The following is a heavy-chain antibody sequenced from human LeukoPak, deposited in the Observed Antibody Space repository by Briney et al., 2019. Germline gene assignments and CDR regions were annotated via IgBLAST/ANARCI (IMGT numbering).Heavy chain of an antibody. D-gene: IGHD6-19*01. Sequence: GGSLRLSCAVSGFTVRGNYMSWVRQAPGKGLDWVSVMYSSGSTDYADSVKGRFTISRDNSKNTLYLQMNSLRVEDTAVYYCAREGGPYSSTLRGQWGQGTLVTVSS. CDR2: MYSSGST. V-gene: IGHV3-53*01. J-gene: IGHJ4*02. CDR1: GFTVRGNY. CDR3: AREGGPYSSTLRGQ.